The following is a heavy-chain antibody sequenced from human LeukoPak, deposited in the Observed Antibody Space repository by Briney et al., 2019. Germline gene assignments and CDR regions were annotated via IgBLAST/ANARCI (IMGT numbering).Heavy chain of an antibody. CDR3: ARDGPLEYYDSRGTAGTFEI. J-gene: IGHJ3*02. CDR1: GFTFSTSA. D-gene: IGHD3-22*01. CDR2: ISGDGHSI. V-gene: IGHV3-64*01. Sequence: PGGSLRLSCAASGFTFSTSAMHWIRQAPGKGLEYVSSISGDGHSIYYANSMKGRFTISRDNSKNTLYLQMGSLRAEDMAVYYCARDGPLEYYDSRGTAGTFEIWGQGTMVTVPS.